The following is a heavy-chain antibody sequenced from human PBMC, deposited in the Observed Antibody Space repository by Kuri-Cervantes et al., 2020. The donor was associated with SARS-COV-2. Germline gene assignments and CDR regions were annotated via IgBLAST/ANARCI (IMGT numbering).Heavy chain of an antibody. J-gene: IGHJ3*02. Sequence: GESLKISCAASGFTFSNAWMSWVRQAPGKGLEWVGRIKSKTDGGTTDYAAPVKGRFTISRDDSKNTLYLQMNSLKTEDTAVYYCAKLSNWDDAFDIWGQGTMVTVSS. CDR2: IKSKTDGGTT. V-gene: IGHV3-15*01. D-gene: IGHD1-1*01. CDR1: GFTFSNAW. CDR3: AKLSNWDDAFDI.